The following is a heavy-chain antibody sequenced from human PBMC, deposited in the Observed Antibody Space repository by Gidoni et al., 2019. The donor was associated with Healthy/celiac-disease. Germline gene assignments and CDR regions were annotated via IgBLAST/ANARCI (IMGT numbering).Heavy chain of an antibody. CDR3: AREGLRLGELSLDAFDI. D-gene: IGHD3-16*02. J-gene: IGHJ3*02. V-gene: IGHV4-39*07. CDR1: GGSISSSSYY. CDR2: IYYSGST. Sequence: QLQLQESGPGLVKPSETLSLTCTVSGGSISSSSYYWGWIRQPPGKGLEWIGSIYYSGSTYYNPSLKSRVTISVDTSKNQFSLKLSSVTAADTAVYYCAREGLRLGELSLDAFDIWGQGTMVTVSS.